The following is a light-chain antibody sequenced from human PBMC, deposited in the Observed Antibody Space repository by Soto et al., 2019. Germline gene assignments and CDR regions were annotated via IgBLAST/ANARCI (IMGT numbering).Light chain of an antibody. J-gene: IGLJ1*01. CDR3: CSYAGRYTYV. CDR2: DVS. CDR1: SSDVGGYNY. V-gene: IGLV2-14*03. Sequence: QSALTQPASVSGSPGQSVTISCTGTSSDVGGYNYVSWYQQHPGKAPKLLIYDVSHRPSVVSSRFSGSKSGNTASLAISGLQAEDEADYYCCSYAGRYTYVFGTGTKLTVL.